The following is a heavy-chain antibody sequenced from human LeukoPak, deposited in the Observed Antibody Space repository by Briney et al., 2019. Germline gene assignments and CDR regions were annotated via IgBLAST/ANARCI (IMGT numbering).Heavy chain of an antibody. V-gene: IGHV4-31*03. J-gene: IGHJ3*02. D-gene: IGHD2-2*01. Sequence: SETLSLTCTVSGGSISSGGYYWSWIHQHPGKGLEWIGYIYYSGSTYYNPSLKSRVTISVDTSKNQFSLKLSSVTAADTAVYYCAGRAVPVIHDAFDIWGQGTMVTVSS. CDR3: AGRAVPVIHDAFDI. CDR2: IYYSGST. CDR1: GGSISSGGYY.